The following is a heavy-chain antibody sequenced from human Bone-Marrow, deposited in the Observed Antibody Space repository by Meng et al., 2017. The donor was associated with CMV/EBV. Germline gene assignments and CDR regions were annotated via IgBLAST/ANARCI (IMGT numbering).Heavy chain of an antibody. Sequence: ASVKVSCKASGYTFTGYYMHWVRQAPGQGLEWMGWINPNSGGTNYAQKFQGRVTMTRDTSISTAYMELSRLRSDDTAVYYCARSFWSGYFYYYYGMDVWGQGTTVTVSS. CDR2: INPNSGGT. V-gene: IGHV1-2*02. CDR1: GYTFTGYY. CDR3: ARSFWSGYFYYYYGMDV. D-gene: IGHD3-3*01. J-gene: IGHJ6*02.